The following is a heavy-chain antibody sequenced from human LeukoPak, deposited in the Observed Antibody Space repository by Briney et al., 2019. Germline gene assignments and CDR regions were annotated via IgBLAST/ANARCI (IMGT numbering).Heavy chain of an antibody. D-gene: IGHD2-2*01. CDR2: INPNSGGT. CDR3: ATNPDCSSTSCPFDY. CDR1: GYTFTGYY. V-gene: IGHV1-2*02. Sequence: ASVKVSCKASGYTFTGYYMHWVRQVPGQGLEWMGWINPNSGGTNYAQKFQGRVTMTRDTSISTAYMELSRLRSDDTAVYYCATNPDCSSTSCPFDYWGQGTLVTVSS. J-gene: IGHJ4*02.